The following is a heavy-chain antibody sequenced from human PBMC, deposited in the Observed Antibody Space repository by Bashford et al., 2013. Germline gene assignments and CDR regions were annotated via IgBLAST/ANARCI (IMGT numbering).Heavy chain of an antibody. D-gene: IGHD3-10*01. CDR3: ARVRGRRWFDY. CDR1: GFTFRSYA. V-gene: IGHV3-74*01. J-gene: IGHJ4*02. CDR2: ISTDETGSYR. Sequence: GSLRLSCTASGFTFRSYAMSWVRQAPGEGLVWVSRISTDETGSYRDYADFVKGRFTISRDNAMNTLYLQMNSLRAEDTAVYFCARVRGRRWFDYWGQGTPVTVSS.